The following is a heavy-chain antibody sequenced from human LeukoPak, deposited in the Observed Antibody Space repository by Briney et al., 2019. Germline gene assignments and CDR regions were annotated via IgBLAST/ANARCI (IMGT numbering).Heavy chain of an antibody. J-gene: IGHJ4*02. Sequence: GGSLRLSCAASGFTFSSYAMSWVRQAPGKGLEWVSAISGSGGSTYYADSVKGRFTISRGNSKNTLYLKMNSLRAEDTAVYYCAKGDIAAAAEGYYFDYWGQGTLVTVSS. CDR3: AKGDIAAAAEGYYFDY. CDR2: ISGSGGST. D-gene: IGHD6-13*01. V-gene: IGHV3-23*01. CDR1: GFTFSSYA.